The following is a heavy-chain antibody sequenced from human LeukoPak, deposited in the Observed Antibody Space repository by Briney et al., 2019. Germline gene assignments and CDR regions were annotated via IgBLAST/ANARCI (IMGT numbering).Heavy chain of an antibody. J-gene: IGHJ4*02. Sequence: QPGGSLRLSCVVSGFTFSNYEMNWVRQAPGKGLEWVSFISSSGSHKFYADSVKGRFTISRDNAKNTLYLQMNSLRAEDTAVYYCARGDSYYDSSGYPALDYWGQGTLVTVSS. V-gene: IGHV3-48*03. CDR3: ARGDSYYDSSGYPALDY. CDR2: ISSSGSHK. D-gene: IGHD3-22*01. CDR1: GFTFSNYE.